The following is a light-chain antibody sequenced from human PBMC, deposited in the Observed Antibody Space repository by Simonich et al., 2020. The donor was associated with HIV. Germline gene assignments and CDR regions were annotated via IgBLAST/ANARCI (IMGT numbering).Light chain of an antibody. J-gene: IGKJ1*01. CDR3: QQSYNWPRT. Sequence: EIVMTQSAATLSVSPGERATLSCRASQSVSSNLAWYQQKPGQAPRLLIYGASTRATSIPARFSGSGSGTEFTLTISSLQSEDFAVYYCQQSYNWPRTFGQGTRVEIK. V-gene: IGKV3-15*01. CDR2: GAS. CDR1: QSVSSN.